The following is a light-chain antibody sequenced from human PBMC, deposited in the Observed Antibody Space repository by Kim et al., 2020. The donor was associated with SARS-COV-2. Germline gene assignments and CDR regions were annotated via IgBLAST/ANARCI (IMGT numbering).Light chain of an antibody. CDR1: QSVTSSY. CDR2: GAS. Sequence: EIVLTQSPGTLSLSPGERATLSCRASQSVTSSYLAWYQQRPGQAPRLLIYGASNRATGIPDRFSGSGSGTDFTLTISRLEPEDFAVYYCQQYGRSPRTFGQGTKLEI. CDR3: QQYGRSPRT. J-gene: IGKJ2*01. V-gene: IGKV3-20*01.